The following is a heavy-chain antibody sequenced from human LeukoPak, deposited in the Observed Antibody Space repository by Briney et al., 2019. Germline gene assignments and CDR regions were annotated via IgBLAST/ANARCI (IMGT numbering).Heavy chain of an antibody. CDR3: ARHFAGHTRNFDY. CDR1: GGSISSSYY. J-gene: IGHJ4*02. V-gene: IGHV4-39*01. Sequence: SETLSLTCTVSGGSISSSYYWGWIRQPPGKGLEWIGCIYYTGTTHYNPALKSRVTISVDTSKNRFSLNVSSVTAADTAVYYCARHFAGHTRNFDYWGQGTLVTVSS. CDR2: IYYTGTT.